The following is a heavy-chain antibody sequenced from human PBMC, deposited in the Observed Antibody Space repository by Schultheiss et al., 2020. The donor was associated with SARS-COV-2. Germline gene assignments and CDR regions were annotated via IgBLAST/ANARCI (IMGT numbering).Heavy chain of an antibody. V-gene: IGHV3-66*01. D-gene: IGHD6-6*01. Sequence: GGSLRLSCAASGFTFSSYAMSWVRQAPGKGLEWVSVIYSGGSTYYADSVKGRFTISRDNSKNTLYLQMNSLRAEDTAVYYCARWGYFSSSPFDYWGQGTLVTVSS. J-gene: IGHJ4*02. CDR1: GFTFSSYA. CDR3: ARWGYFSSSPFDY. CDR2: IYSGGST.